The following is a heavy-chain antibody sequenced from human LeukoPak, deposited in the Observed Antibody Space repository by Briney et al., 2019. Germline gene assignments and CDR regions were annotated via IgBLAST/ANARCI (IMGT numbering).Heavy chain of an antibody. J-gene: IGHJ5*02. CDR2: IIPILNTS. D-gene: IGHD6-13*01. V-gene: IGHV1-69*06. CDR1: GGTFSSYA. Sequence: SVKVSCKASGGTFSSYAISWVRQAPGQGLEWMGGIIPILNTSNYAQNFQGRVTMTADKSTSTAYMELNRLRFEDTAMYYCARDLGGIAAAVRWFDPWGQGTLVTVSS. CDR3: ARDLGGIAAAVRWFDP.